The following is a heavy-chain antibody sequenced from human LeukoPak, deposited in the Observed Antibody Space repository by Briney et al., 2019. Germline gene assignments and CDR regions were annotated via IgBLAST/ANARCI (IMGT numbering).Heavy chain of an antibody. D-gene: IGHD6-19*01. CDR3: ARVSGWAVAGPGGY. V-gene: IGHV1-18*01. CDR2: ISAYSGNT. J-gene: IGHJ4*02. CDR1: GYTFTSYG. Sequence: GASVKVSCKASGYTFTSYGISWVRQAPGQGLGWMGWISAYSGNTNYAQKLQGRVTMTTDTSTSTAYMELRSLRSDDTAVYYCARVSGWAVAGPGGYWGQGTLVTVSS.